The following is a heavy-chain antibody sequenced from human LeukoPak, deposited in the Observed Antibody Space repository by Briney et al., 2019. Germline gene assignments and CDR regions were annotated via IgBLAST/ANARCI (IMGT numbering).Heavy chain of an antibody. Sequence: SQTLSLTCTVSGDSISSGSYYWTWIRQPAGKGLEWIGRIYTTGNTNYNPSLKSRVTISVDTSKNQFSLKLTSLTAADTAVYYCARESYGSGSYGWFDPWGQGALVTVST. CDR1: GDSISSGSYY. D-gene: IGHD3-10*01. J-gene: IGHJ5*02. CDR3: ARESYGSGSYGWFDP. V-gene: IGHV4-61*02. CDR2: IYTTGNT.